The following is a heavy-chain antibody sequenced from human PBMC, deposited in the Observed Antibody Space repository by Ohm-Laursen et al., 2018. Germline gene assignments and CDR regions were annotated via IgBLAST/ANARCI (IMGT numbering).Heavy chain of an antibody. Sequence: SLRLSCAASGFTFDDYAMHWVRQAPGKGLEWVSGISWNSGSIGYADSVKGRFTISRDNSKNTLYLQMNSLRAEDTAVYYCARANSHRVVPVAGLDYYGMDVWGQGTTVTVSS. V-gene: IGHV3-9*01. CDR2: ISWNSGSI. J-gene: IGHJ6*02. CDR3: ARANSHRVVPVAGLDYYGMDV. D-gene: IGHD2-2*01. CDR1: GFTFDDYA.